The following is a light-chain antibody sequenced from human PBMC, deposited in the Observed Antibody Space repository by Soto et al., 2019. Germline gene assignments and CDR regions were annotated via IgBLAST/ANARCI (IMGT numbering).Light chain of an antibody. J-gene: IGKJ5*01. V-gene: IGKV1-5*03. CDR3: QQHRNYSVT. CDR2: RAS. CDR1: QSVYSW. Sequence: DIQMTQSPSTLSASVGDRVIITCRASQSVYSWLAWYQHKPGKAPKLLIYRASSVESGVPSRFFGSGSGTEIPPTISSLEPDEIASYYCQQHRNYSVTFGQGTRLEIK.